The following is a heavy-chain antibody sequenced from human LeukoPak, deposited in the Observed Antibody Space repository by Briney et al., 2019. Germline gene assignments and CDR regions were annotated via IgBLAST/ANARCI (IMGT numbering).Heavy chain of an antibody. CDR2: FDPEDGET. V-gene: IGHV1-24*01. CDR1: GYTLTELS. Sequence: GASVKVSCKVSGYTLTELSLHWVRQTPGKGLEWMGGFDPEDGETIHAQKFQGRVTMTEDTSTDTAYMELSSLRSEDTAVYYCATGTYYYGPNIFNIWGQGTMVTVSS. D-gene: IGHD3-10*01. J-gene: IGHJ3*02. CDR3: ATGTYYYGPNIFNI.